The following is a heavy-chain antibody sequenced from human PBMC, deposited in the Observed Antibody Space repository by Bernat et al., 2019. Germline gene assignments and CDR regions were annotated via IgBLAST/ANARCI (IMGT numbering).Heavy chain of an antibody. J-gene: IGHJ4*02. CDR1: GFTFSSYA. V-gene: IGHV3-7*03. CDR2: IKQDGSEK. Sequence: EVQLLESGGGLVQPGGSLRLSCAASGFTFSSYAMSWVRQAPGKGLEWVANIKQDGSEKYYVDSVKGRFTISRDNAKNSLYLQMNSLRAEDTAVYYCARVGFGEAADQWGQGTLVTVSS. D-gene: IGHD3-10*01. CDR3: ARVGFGEAADQ.